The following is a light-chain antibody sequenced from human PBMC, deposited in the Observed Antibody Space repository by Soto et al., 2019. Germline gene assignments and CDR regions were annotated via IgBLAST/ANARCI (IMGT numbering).Light chain of an antibody. CDR1: SSDVGGYNY. CDR2: EVS. CDR3: SSYSSGSTLYV. V-gene: IGLV2-14*01. J-gene: IGLJ1*01. Sequence: QSALTQPASVSGSPGQSITISCTGTSSDVGGYNYVSWYQQHPGKAPKLMIYEVSNRPSGVSNRFSGSKSGNTASLTISGLQAEDEADYYCSSYSSGSTLYVFGTGTQLTVL.